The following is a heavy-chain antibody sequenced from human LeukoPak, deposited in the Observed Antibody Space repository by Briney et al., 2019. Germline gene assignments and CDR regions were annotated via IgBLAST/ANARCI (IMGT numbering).Heavy chain of an antibody. CDR3: AKDIAQAYGMDV. J-gene: IGHJ6*02. CDR1: GFTFDDYA. V-gene: IGHV3-9*01. CDR2: ISWNSGSI. Sequence: PGGSLRLSCAASGFTFDDYAMHWVRQAPGKGLEWVSGISWNSGSIGYADSVKGRFTISRDNAKNSLYLQMNSLRAEDTALYYCAKDIAQAYGMDVWGQGTTVTVSS.